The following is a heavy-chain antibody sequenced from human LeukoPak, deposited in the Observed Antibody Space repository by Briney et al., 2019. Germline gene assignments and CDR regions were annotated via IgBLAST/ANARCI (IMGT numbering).Heavy chain of an antibody. J-gene: IGHJ4*02. Sequence: GASVKVSCKASGYTFTGYYLHWVRQAPGQGLEWMGWINPKSGGANYAQKFQGRVTMTRDTSISTAYMDLSRLKSDDTAVYYCARAGPELGIGYWGQGTLVTVSP. CDR2: INPKSGGA. D-gene: IGHD7-27*01. V-gene: IGHV1-2*02. CDR3: ARAGPELGIGY. CDR1: GYTFTGYY.